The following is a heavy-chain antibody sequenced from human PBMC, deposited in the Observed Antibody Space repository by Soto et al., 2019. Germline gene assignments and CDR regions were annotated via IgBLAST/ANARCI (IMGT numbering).Heavy chain of an antibody. J-gene: IGHJ6*03. CDR1: GDSVSSNSAA. CDR3: ARDVIRGYSGYDYYYYYMDV. V-gene: IGHV6-1*01. CDR2: TYYRSKWYN. Sequence: SQTLSLTCAISGDSVSSNSAAWNWIRQSPSRGLEWLGRTYYRSKWYNDYAVSVKSRITINPDTSKNQFSLQLNSVTPEDTAVYYCARDVIRGYSGYDYYYYYMDVWGKGTTVTVSS. D-gene: IGHD5-12*01.